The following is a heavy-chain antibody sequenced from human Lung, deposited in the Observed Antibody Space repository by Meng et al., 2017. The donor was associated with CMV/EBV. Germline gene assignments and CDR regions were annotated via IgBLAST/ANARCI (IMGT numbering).Heavy chain of an antibody. CDR1: EFPFSNYR. J-gene: IGHJ6*02. Sequence: EFPFSNYRMNWVRQAPGKGLEWISFISSTSTYIDYADSVKGRFTISRDNARNSLFLQMNSLRAEDTAVYYCARDIRGSDYYYGMDVWGQGTTVTVSS. CDR2: ISSTSTYI. D-gene: IGHD3-10*01. V-gene: IGHV3-21*01. CDR3: ARDIRGSDYYYGMDV.